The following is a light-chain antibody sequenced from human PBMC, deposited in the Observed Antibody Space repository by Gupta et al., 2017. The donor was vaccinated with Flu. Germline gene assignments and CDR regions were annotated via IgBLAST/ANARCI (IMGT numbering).Light chain of an antibody. J-gene: IGLJ3*02. Sequence: QSALTQPRSVSGSPGQSVTISCTGTSSDVGAYSYVYWYQQHTGKAPKLILYDVNKRPAGVPGRFSASKSGKTASLNISGRQAGDEADYHCSSYAGSNTWVFGGGTKLTVL. CDR2: DVN. CDR3: SSYAGSNTWV. CDR1: SSDVGAYSY. V-gene: IGLV2-11*01.